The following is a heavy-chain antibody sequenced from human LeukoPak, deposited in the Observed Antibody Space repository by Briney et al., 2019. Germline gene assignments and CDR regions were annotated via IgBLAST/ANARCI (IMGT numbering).Heavy chain of an antibody. CDR2: INPSGGTI. D-gene: IGHD3-22*01. CDR1: GYSFTSYY. Sequence: ATVKVSCKASGYSFTSYYMHWVRQAPGQGLEWMGIINPSGGTINYAQKFQGRVSMTRDTSTSTVYMELSSLRSEDTAVYYCARSIDDTSGYYFGPEYWGQGTLVSVSS. V-gene: IGHV1-46*01. CDR3: ARSIDDTSGYYFGPEY. J-gene: IGHJ4*02.